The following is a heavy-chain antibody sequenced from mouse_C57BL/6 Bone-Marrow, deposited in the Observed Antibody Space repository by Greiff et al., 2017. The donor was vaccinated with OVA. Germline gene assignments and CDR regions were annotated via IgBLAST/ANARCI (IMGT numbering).Heavy chain of an antibody. J-gene: IGHJ1*03. CDR3: ARHYYGSSYRYFDV. V-gene: IGHV5-6*01. Sequence: EVKLMESGGDLVKPGGSLKLSCAASGFTFSSYGMSWVRQTPDKRLEWVATISSGGSYTYYPDSVKGRFTISRDNAKNTLYRQMSSLKSEDTAMYYCARHYYGSSYRYFDVWGTGTTVTVSS. CDR2: ISSGGSYT. D-gene: IGHD1-1*01. CDR1: GFTFSSYG.